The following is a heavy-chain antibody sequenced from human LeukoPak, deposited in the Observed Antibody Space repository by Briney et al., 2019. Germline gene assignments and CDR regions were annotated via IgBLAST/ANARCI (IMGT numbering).Heavy chain of an antibody. V-gene: IGHV4-34*01. Sequence: SETLSLTCTVSDASISGYYWSWIRQPPGKGLEWIGEINHSGSTNYNPSLKSRVTISVDTSKNQFSLKLSSVTAADTAVYYCARPTERYYYDSSGYFDAFDIWGQGTMVTVSS. CDR2: INHSGST. CDR1: DASISGYY. CDR3: ARPTERYYYDSSGYFDAFDI. J-gene: IGHJ3*02. D-gene: IGHD3-22*01.